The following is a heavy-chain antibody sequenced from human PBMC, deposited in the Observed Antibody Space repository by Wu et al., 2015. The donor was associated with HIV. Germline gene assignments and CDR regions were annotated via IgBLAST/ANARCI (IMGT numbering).Heavy chain of an antibody. CDR3: ARCPWTGTAPYYFDS. CDR1: GGTFNNHA. D-gene: IGHD3/OR15-3a*01. Sequence: QVQLVQSGAEVKKPGSSVKVSCKASGGTFNNHAVSWVRQAPGQGLEWMAGTIPVFGTVNYAQKFQGRVAITADESTDTAYMELSSLRYEDTAVYYCARCPWTGTAPYYFDSWGQGPKSPSPQ. J-gene: IGHJ4*02. CDR2: TIPVFGTV. V-gene: IGHV1-69*12.